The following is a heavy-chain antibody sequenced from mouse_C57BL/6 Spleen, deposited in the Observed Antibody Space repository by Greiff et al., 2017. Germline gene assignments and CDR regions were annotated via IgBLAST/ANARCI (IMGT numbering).Heavy chain of an antibody. Sequence: QVQLQQSGAELVKPGASVKLSCKASGYTFTEYTIHWVKPRSGQGLEWIGWFYPGGGSIKSNEKFKDKATLTADKSSSTVYKELRRLTCEDSAVYFCARHEGAYYGYDGFAYWGQGTLVTVSA. V-gene: IGHV1-62-2*01. CDR2: FYPGGGSI. J-gene: IGHJ3*01. CDR1: GYTFTEYT. CDR3: ARHEGAYYGYDGFAY. D-gene: IGHD2-9*01.